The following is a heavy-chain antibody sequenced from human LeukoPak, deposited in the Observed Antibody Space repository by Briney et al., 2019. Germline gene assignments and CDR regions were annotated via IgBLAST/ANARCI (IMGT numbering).Heavy chain of an antibody. J-gene: IGHJ4*02. CDR1: GGSISSSSYY. Sequence: PSETLSLTCTVSGGSISSSSYYWGWIRQPPGKGLEWIGRIYYSGSTYDNPSRKSRLPRSVYTSKNQFSLKLSSVTAADTAVYYCASDGYSGSDALWGQGTLVTVSS. CDR3: ASDGYSGSDAL. D-gene: IGHD5-12*01. CDR2: IYYSGST. V-gene: IGHV4-39*07.